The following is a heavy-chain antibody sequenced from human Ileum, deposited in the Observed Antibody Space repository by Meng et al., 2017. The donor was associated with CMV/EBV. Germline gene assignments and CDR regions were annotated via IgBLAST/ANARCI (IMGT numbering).Heavy chain of an antibody. J-gene: IGHJ5*02. CDR2: IYSNGNN. CDR1: GDSIISYY. Sequence: GPLQGPGPGSGKPSETLSLTCSVSGDSIISYYWSWIRQPAGKGLEWIGRIYSNGNNNYNPSLESRVTMSVDTSKNHFSLKLNSVTAADTAVYYCARGTKYGSGNWFDPWGQGTLVTVSS. D-gene: IGHD3-10*01. CDR3: ARGTKYGSGNWFDP. V-gene: IGHV4-4*07.